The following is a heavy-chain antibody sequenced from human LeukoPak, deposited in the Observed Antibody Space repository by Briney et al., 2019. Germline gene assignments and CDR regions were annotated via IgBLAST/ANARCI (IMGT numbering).Heavy chain of an antibody. CDR3: ARDSCSSTSCLFDY. J-gene: IGHJ4*02. V-gene: IGHV1-2*06. Sequence: GASVKVSCKASGYTFTGYHMHWVRQAPVQGLEWMGRINPNTGGTDYAQKFQGRVTMTRDTSISTAYMDLSRLRSDDTAVYYCARDSCSSTSCLFDYWGQGTLVTVSS. D-gene: IGHD2-2*01. CDR2: INPNTGGT. CDR1: GYTFTGYH.